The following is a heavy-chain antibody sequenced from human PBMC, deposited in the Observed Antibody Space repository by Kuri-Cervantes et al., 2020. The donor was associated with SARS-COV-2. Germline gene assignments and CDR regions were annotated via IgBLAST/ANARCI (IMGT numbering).Heavy chain of an antibody. V-gene: IGHV4-34*01. CDR3: ARDLDGDLHYRNYYYYYGMDV. CDR2: INHSGST. J-gene: IGHJ6*02. CDR1: GGSFSGYY. Sequence: ESLKISCAVYGGSFSGYYWSWIRQPPGKGLEWIGEINHSGSTNYNPSLKSRVTISVDTSKNQFSLKLSSVTAEDTAVYYCARDLDGDLHYRNYYYYYGMDVWGQGTTVTVSS. D-gene: IGHD4-17*01.